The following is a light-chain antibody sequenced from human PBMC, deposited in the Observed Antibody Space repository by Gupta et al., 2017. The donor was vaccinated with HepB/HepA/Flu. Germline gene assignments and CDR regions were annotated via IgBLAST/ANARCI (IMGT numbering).Light chain of an antibody. V-gene: IGKV2-28*01. CDR1: QSLLHSNGYNY. Sequence: AISPSPALLLVTPGEPSSISCRSSQSLLHSNGYNYLDWYLQKPGQSPQLLIYLGSNRASGVPDRFSGSGSGTDFTLKISRVEAEDVGVYYCMQALQTPRTFGGGTKVEIK. J-gene: IGKJ4*01. CDR3: MQALQTPRT. CDR2: LGS.